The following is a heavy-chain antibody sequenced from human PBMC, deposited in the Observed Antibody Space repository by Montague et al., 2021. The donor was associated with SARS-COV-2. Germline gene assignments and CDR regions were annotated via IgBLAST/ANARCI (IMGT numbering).Heavy chain of an antibody. CDR1: GGSISSSSYY. CDR3: ARFPTSYYYDSKAAPATPDAFDI. D-gene: IGHD3-22*01. J-gene: IGHJ3*02. V-gene: IGHV4-39*01. CDR2: IYYSGST. Sequence: SETRSLTCTVSGGSISSSSYYWGWIRQPPGKGLEWIGSIYYSGSTYYNPSLKSRVTISVDTSKNQFSLKLGSVTAADTAVYYCARFPTSYYYDSKAAPATPDAFDIWGQGTMVTVSS.